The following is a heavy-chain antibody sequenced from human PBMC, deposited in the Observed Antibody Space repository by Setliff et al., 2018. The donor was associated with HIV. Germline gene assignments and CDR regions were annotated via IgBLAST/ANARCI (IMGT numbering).Heavy chain of an antibody. D-gene: IGHD6-13*01. V-gene: IGHV3-66*02. CDR1: GFTVSSNY. CDR2: IYSGGST. CDR3: ARDRVSSWPI. J-gene: IGHJ3*02. Sequence: LRLSCAASGFTVSSNYMSWVRQAPGKGLEWVSVIYSGGSTYYADSVKGRFTISRDNSKNTLYLQMNSLRAEDTAVYYCARDRVSSWPIWGQGIMVTVSS.